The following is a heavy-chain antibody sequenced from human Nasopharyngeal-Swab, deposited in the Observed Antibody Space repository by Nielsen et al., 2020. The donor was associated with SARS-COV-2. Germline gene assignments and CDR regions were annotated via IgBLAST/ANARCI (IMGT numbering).Heavy chain of an antibody. V-gene: IGHV7-4-1*02. CDR3: ARAGIAAADPFDY. D-gene: IGHD6-13*01. CDR2: INTITGNP. CDR1: GYTFPTYA. J-gene: IGHJ4*02. Sequence: ASVKVSCKASGYTFPTYAMNWVRQAPGHGLEWMGWINTITGNPTYAQGFTGRFVFSLDTSVSTAYLQISSLKAEDTAVYYCARAGIAAADPFDYWGQGTLVTVSS.